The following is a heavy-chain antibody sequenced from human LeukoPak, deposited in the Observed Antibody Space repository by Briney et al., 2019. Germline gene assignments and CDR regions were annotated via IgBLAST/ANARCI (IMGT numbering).Heavy chain of an antibody. CDR2: ISSSSSYI. Sequence: PGGSLRLSCAASGSTFSSYSMNWVRQAPGKGLEWVSSISSSSSYIYYADSVKGRFTISRDNAKNSLYLQMNSLRAEDTAVYYCARDSGSFDDFWSGVQYYFDYWGQGTLVTVSS. D-gene: IGHD3-3*01. CDR3: ARDSGSFDDFWSGVQYYFDY. V-gene: IGHV3-21*01. CDR1: GSTFSSYS. J-gene: IGHJ4*02.